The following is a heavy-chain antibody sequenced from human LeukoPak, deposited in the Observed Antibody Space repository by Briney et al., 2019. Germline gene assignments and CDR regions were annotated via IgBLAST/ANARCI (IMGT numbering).Heavy chain of an antibody. CDR1: GFTFSTYT. Sequence: GGSLRLSCAASGFTFSTYTMNWVRQAPGKGLEWVSYISDSSSIIYYADSVKGRFTISRDNAKNSLYLQMNSLRAEDMATYYCARGPYGDYVDAFDIWGQGTMVTVSS. J-gene: IGHJ3*02. CDR3: ARGPYGDYVDAFDI. V-gene: IGHV3-48*01. D-gene: IGHD4-17*01. CDR2: ISDSSSII.